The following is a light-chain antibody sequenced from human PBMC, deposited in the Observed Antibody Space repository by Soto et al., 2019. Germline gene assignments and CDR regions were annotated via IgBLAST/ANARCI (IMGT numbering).Light chain of an antibody. CDR2: EVS. Sequence: QSALTQPGAVSGSPGQSITISCTGTSSDVGSYNLVSWYQQHPGKAPKLMMYEVSKRPSGVSNRFSGSKSGNTASLTISGLQAEDEADYYCCSYAGSSTPSVFGTGXKVTVL. CDR1: SSDVGSYNL. J-gene: IGLJ1*01. CDR3: CSYAGSSTPSV. V-gene: IGLV2-23*02.